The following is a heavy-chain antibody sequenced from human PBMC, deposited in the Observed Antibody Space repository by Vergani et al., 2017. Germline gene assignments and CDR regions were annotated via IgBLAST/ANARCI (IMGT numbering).Heavy chain of an antibody. V-gene: IGHV4-61*02. CDR2: IYTSGST. J-gene: IGHJ6*02. Sequence: QVQLQESGPGLVKPSQTLSLTCTVSGGSISSGSYYWSWIRQPAGMGLEWIGRIYTSGSTNYNPSLKSRVTISVDTSKNQFSLKLSSVTAADTAVYYCARSGQDLRAFCSGGSCYEYYYYYYGMDVWGQGTTVTVSS. CDR1: GGSISSGSYY. CDR3: ARSGQDLRAFCSGGSCYEYYYYYYGMDV. D-gene: IGHD2-15*01.